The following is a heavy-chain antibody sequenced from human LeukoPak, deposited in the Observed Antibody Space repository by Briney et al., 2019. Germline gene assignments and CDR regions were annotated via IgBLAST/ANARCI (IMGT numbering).Heavy chain of an antibody. D-gene: IGHD3-22*01. CDR3: ARDKADDYYDSSGRGFDY. CDR1: GFTFSSYS. J-gene: IGHJ4*02. CDR2: ISWNSGSI. V-gene: IGHV3-9*01. Sequence: PGGSLRLSCAASGFTFSSYSMNWVRQAPGKGLEWVSGISWNSGSIGYADSVKGRFTISRDNAKNSLYLQMNSLRAEDTALYYCARDKADDYYDSSGRGFDYWGQGTLVTVSS.